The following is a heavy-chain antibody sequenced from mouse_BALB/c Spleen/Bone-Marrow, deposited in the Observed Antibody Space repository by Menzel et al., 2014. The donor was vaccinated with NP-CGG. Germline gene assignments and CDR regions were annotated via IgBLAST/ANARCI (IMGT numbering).Heavy chain of an antibody. D-gene: IGHD1-1*01. V-gene: IGHV5-17*02. CDR1: GFTFSSFG. Sequence: EVMLVESGGGLVQPGGSRKLSRAASGFTFSSFGMHWVRQAPEKGLEWVAYISSGSSTIYYADTVKGRFTISRDNPKNTLFLQMTSLRSEDTAMYYCARGDLLRGFAYWGQGTLVTVSA. CDR3: ARGDLLRGFAY. J-gene: IGHJ3*01. CDR2: ISSGSSTI.